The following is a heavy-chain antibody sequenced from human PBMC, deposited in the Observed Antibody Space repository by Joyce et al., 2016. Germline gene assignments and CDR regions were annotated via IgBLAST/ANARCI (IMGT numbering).Heavy chain of an antibody. J-gene: IGHJ4*02. CDR1: GYSFVSYW. CDR2: IDPSDSYT. D-gene: IGHD5-24*01. Sequence: EVQLVQSGAEVKKPGESLRISCKGSGYSFVSYWISWVRQMPGKGLEWMVRIDPSDSYTNYSPSLQGHVTISADKSISTAYLQWSSLKAPDTAMYYCARLRRDGYSATLLLDYWGQGTLVTVSS. V-gene: IGHV5-10-1*03. CDR3: ARLRRDGYSATLLLDY.